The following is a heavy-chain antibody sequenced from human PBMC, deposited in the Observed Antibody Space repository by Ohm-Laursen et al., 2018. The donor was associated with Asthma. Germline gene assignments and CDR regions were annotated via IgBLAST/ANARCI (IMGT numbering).Heavy chain of an antibody. CDR2: ISTDGSHR. J-gene: IGHJ4*02. CDR3: ARDVMEWYLPAFDF. D-gene: IGHD3-3*01. Sequence: GSLRLSCTASGFTFSNYWMHWVRRAPGKGLVWVSRISTDGSHRHYADSVKGRFTVSRDDSKNTLYLQMNSLRPDDTAVYYCARDVMEWYLPAFDFWGQGTLVTVSS. V-gene: IGHV3-74*01. CDR1: GFTFSNYW.